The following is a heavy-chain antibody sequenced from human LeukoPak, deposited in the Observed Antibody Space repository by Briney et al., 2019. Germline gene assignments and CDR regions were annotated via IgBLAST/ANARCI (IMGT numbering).Heavy chain of an antibody. V-gene: IGHV1-2*06. CDR1: GYTFTGYY. J-gene: IGHJ5*02. CDR2: INPNSGGT. CDR3: ARSVVWFGSPYNWFDP. Sequence: ASVKVSCKASGYTFTGYYMHWVRQAPGQGLEWMGRINPNSGGTNYAQKFQGKVTMTRDTSISTAYMELSRLRSDDTAVYYCARSVVWFGSPYNWFDPWGQGTLVTVSS. D-gene: IGHD3-10*01.